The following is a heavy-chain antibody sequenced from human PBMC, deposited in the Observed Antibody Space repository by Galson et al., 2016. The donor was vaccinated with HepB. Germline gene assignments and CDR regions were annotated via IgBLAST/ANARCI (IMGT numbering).Heavy chain of an antibody. CDR2: IKQDGSEK. D-gene: IGHD1-26*01. CDR3: ERDLVQWELPNLYFYYYMDV. J-gene: IGHJ6*03. V-gene: IGHV3-7*03. CDR1: GFNLSGYW. Sequence: SLRLSCAASGFNLSGYWMSWVRQAPGKGLEWVANIKQDGSEKYYVDSVKGRFSISRDNAKNSLYLQMNSLRAEDTAVYYCERDLVQWELPNLYFYYYMDVWGKGTTVTVSS.